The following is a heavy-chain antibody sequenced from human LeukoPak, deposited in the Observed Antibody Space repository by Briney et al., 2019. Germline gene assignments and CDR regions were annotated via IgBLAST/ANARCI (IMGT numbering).Heavy chain of an antibody. V-gene: IGHV4-59*08. J-gene: IGHJ4*02. CDR1: GGSISSYY. CDR3: ARQGSGWYDY. Sequence: SETLSLTCTVSGGSISSYYWSWIRQPPGKGLEWIGCIYYSGSTNYNPSLKSRVTISVDTSKNQFSLKLSSVTAADTAVYYCARQGSGWYDYWGQGTLVTVSS. CDR2: IYYSGST. D-gene: IGHD6-19*01.